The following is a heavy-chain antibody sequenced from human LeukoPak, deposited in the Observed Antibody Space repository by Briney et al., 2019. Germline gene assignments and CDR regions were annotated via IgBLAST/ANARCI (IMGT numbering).Heavy chain of an antibody. V-gene: IGHV4-4*07. Sequence: SETLSLTCTLSGGSISTYYWSWIRQPAGKGLEWIGRIHTSGSTNYNPSLKSRVTISVDKSKNQFCLKLTSVTAADTAVYYCARGPYGSGSYTFDYWGQGTLVTVSS. D-gene: IGHD3-10*01. CDR3: ARGPYGSGSYTFDY. CDR1: GGSISTYY. CDR2: IHTSGST. J-gene: IGHJ4*02.